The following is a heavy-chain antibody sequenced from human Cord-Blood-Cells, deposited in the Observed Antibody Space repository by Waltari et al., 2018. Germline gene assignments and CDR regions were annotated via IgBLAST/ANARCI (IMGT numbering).Heavy chain of an antibody. CDR3: ARDLYPIAAAGTDYYGMDV. CDR2: IIPIFGTE. D-gene: IGHD6-13*01. V-gene: IGHV1-69*01. J-gene: IGHJ6*02. Sequence: QVQLVQSGAEVKKPGSSVKVSCKASGGTFSSYAISWVRQAPGQGLEWMEGIIPIFGTENYEQKFQGRVTITADESTSTAYMELSSLRSEDTAVYYCARDLYPIAAAGTDYYGMDVWGQGTTVTVSS. CDR1: GGTFSSYA.